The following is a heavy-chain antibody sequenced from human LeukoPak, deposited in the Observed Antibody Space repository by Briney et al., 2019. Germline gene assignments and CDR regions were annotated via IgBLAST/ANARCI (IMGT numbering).Heavy chain of an antibody. J-gene: IGHJ3*01. CDR2: IYQSGST. CDR3: ARSRVTMVRGVIIQDAFDV. V-gene: IGHV4-30-2*01. D-gene: IGHD3-10*01. Sequence: SETLSLTCAVSGGSISSGGYSWSWIRQPPGKGLEWIGYIYQSGSTFYNPSLKSRVTISVERPKNQFSLKLSSVTAADTAVYYCARSRVTMVRGVIIQDAFDVWGQGTMVTVSS. CDR1: GGSISSGGYS.